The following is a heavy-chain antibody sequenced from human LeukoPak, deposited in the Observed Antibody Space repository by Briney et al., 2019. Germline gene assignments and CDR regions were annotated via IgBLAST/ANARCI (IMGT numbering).Heavy chain of an antibody. J-gene: IGHJ3*02. V-gene: IGHV4-4*07. Sequence: SETLSLTCTVSGGSISSYYWSWIRQPAGKGLEWIGRIYTSGSTNYNPSLKSRVTMSVDTSKNQLSLKLSSLTAAETAVYYCATPSSYYDSSGYYFIDAFDIWGQGTMVTVSS. D-gene: IGHD3-22*01. CDR2: IYTSGST. CDR1: GGSISSYY. CDR3: ATPSSYYDSSGYYFIDAFDI.